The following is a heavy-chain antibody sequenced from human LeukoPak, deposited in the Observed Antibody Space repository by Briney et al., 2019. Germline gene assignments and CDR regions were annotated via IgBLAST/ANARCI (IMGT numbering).Heavy chain of an antibody. CDR2: IYYTGST. D-gene: IGHD5-12*01. V-gene: IGHV4-39*01. Sequence: PSETLSLTCTVSGGPLTRSLSYWGWIRRPPGKGLEWIGNIYYTGSTDYSPSFESRAAMSVDTSKNQFSLQLRSVTAADTAVYYCARXXSGYEDXXXDDWGQXXLVT. CDR1: GGPLTRSLSY. CDR3: ARXXSGYEDXXXDD. J-gene: IGHJ4*02.